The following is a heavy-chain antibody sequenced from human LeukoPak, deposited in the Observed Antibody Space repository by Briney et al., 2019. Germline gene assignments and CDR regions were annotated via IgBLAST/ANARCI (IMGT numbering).Heavy chain of an antibody. Sequence: SETLSLTCTISGGSISSSSYYWGWIRQPPGKGLEWIGSIYYSGSTYYNPSLKSRVTISVDTSKNQFSLKLSSVTAADTAVYYCASWFRRDGYNWEAFDIWGQGTMVTVSS. D-gene: IGHD5-24*01. CDR3: ASWFRRDGYNWEAFDI. CDR1: GGSISSSSYY. J-gene: IGHJ3*02. CDR2: IYYSGST. V-gene: IGHV4-39*01.